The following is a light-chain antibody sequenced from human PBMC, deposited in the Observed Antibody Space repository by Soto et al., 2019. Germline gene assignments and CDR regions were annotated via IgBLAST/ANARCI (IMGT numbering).Light chain of an antibody. Sequence: EIVMTQSQATLSVSPGERATLSCRASQSVSSKLAWYQQKPGQGPRLLIYGASTRATGIPARFSGSGSGTEFTLTISSVQSEDFAVYYCQHYSTWLWTFGQGTKVEIK. CDR2: GAS. V-gene: IGKV3-15*01. J-gene: IGKJ1*01. CDR3: QHYSTWLWT. CDR1: QSVSSK.